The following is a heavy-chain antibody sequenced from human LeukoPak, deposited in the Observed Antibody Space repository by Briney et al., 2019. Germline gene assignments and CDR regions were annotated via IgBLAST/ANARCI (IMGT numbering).Heavy chain of an antibody. J-gene: IGHJ4*02. CDR2: IYNSGST. CDR1: GGSISSYF. D-gene: IGHD6-19*01. Sequence: SETLSLTCTVSGGSISSYFWTWIRRPPGKGLEWIGYIYNSGSTNYNPSLKGRVTISIDTSKNQFSLKLNSVTAADTAVYYCAAESERWLLRSWGQGTLVTVSS. CDR3: AAESERWLLRS. V-gene: IGHV4-59*01.